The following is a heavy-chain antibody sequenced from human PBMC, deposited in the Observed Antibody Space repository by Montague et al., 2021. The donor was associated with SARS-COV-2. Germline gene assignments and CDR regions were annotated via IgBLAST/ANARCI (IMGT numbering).Heavy chain of an antibody. CDR2: IKQDGSEK. CDR1: GFTFITQW. J-gene: IGHJ4*02. V-gene: IGHV3-7*01. D-gene: IGHD6-13*01. CDR3: VTDGLKQQRGFDH. Sequence: SLRLSCAGSGFTFITQWMSWVRQAPGKGLEWVANIKQDGSEKYYVDSVKGRFTISRDNAKSSLYLQMNSLRAEDTALYYCVTDGLKQQRGFDHWGPGTLVTVSS.